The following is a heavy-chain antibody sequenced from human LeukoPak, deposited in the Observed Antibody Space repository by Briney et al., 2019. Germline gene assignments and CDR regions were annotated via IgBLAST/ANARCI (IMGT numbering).Heavy chain of an antibody. CDR1: GYTFTGYY. CDR2: INPNSGGT. D-gene: IGHD2-8*01. CDR3: ARSLGYCTNGVCYVGYFDY. V-gene: IGHV1-2*02. Sequence: GASVKVSCKASGYTFTGYYMHWVRQAPGQGLEWMGWINPNSGGTNYAQKLQGRVTMTRDMSISTAYMELSRLRSDDTAVYYCARSLGYCTNGVCYVGYFDYWGQGTLVTVSS. J-gene: IGHJ4*02.